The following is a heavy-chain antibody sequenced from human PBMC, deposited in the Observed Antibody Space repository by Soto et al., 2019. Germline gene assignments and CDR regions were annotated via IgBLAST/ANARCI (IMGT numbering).Heavy chain of an antibody. D-gene: IGHD2-15*01. CDR1: GDSVSSNSAA. CDR3: ARDSRTLGYCSGGSCAGGGVLRYYGMDV. Sequence: KQSPTLSLTCAISGDSVSSNSAAWNWIRQSPSRGLEWLGRTYYRSKWYNDYAVSVKSRITINPDTSKNQFSLQLNSVTPEDTAVYYCARDSRTLGYCSGGSCAGGGVLRYYGMDVWGQGTTVTVSS. J-gene: IGHJ6*02. V-gene: IGHV6-1*01. CDR2: TYYRSKWYN.